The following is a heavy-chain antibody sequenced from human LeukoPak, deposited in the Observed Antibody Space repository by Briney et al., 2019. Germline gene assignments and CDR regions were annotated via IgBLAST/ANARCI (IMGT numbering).Heavy chain of an antibody. D-gene: IGHD1-26*01. CDR3: AKIVGAATPSLDP. J-gene: IGHJ5*02. CDR1: GYTFTGYY. V-gene: IGHV1-2*06. CDR2: INPNSGGT. Sequence: ASVKVSCKASGYTFTGYYMHWVRQAPGQGLEWMGRINPNSGGTNYAQKFQGRVTMTRDTSISTAYMELSRLRSDDTAVYYCAKIVGAATPSLDPWGQGTLVTVSS.